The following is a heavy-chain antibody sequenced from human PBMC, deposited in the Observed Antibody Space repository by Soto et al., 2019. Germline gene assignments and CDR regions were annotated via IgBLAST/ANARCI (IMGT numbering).Heavy chain of an antibody. Sequence: GSLRLSCSASGFTFSEYSMHWVRQAPGKGLQYVSTISSDGDITYYADSVKGRFTISRDNSKNTLYLQMNSLRPEDTAVYYCASGANWFDPWGQGTLVTVSS. CDR3: ASGANWFDP. V-gene: IGHV3-64D*06. D-gene: IGHD1-26*01. CDR2: ISSDGDIT. CDR1: GFTFSEYS. J-gene: IGHJ5*02.